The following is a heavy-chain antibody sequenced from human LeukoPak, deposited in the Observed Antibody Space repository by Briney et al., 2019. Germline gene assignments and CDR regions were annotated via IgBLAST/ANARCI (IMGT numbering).Heavy chain of an antibody. D-gene: IGHD3-10*01. CDR1: GGSISSYY. V-gene: IGHV4-34*01. Sequence: SETLSLTCTVSGGSISSYYWSWIRQPPGKGLEWIGEINHSGSTNYNPSLKSRVTISVDTSKNQFSLKLSSVTAADTAVYYCARVGRLLWFGELSKYYFDYWGQGTLVTVSS. CDR2: INHSGST. J-gene: IGHJ4*02. CDR3: ARVGRLLWFGELSKYYFDY.